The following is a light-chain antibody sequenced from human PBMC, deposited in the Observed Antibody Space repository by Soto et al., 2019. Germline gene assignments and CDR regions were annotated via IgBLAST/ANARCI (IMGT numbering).Light chain of an antibody. J-gene: IGLJ3*02. CDR3: CAYVSSNSLL. CDR1: SSDVGGYDL. CDR2: EGS. Sequence: QSVLTQPASVSGSPGQSITISCTGTSSDVGGYDLVSWYQQHPGKAPKLIIYEGSNRPSGISNRFCGSKSGNTSSLIISGLQGDDEGDYYCCAYVSSNSLLFGGGTKLTVL. V-gene: IGLV2-23*01.